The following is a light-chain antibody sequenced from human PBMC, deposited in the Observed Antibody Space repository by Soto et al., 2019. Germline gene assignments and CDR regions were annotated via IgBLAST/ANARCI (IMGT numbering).Light chain of an antibody. J-gene: IGKJ1*01. CDR2: GAS. CDR1: QSISSSY. Sequence: EIVLTQSPGTLSLSPGERATLPSRASQSISSSYLAWYQQKPGQAPRPLIHGASSRATGIPDRFSGSGSGTDFTLTIISLQSEDSAVYYCQQRSNWPRTFGQGTKVDIK. V-gene: IGKV3D-20*02. CDR3: QQRSNWPRT.